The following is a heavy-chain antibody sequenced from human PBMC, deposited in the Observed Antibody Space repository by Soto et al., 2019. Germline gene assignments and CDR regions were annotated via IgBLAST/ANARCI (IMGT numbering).Heavy chain of an antibody. CDR2: INYSGNT. V-gene: IGHV4-39*01. J-gene: IGHJ5*02. CDR1: GGSLSSSPYY. CDR3: SRRAPEGFDP. Sequence: SETLSLTCTVSGGSLSSSPYYWGWIRRPPGKGLEFIGSINYSGNTYYNPSLKSRVTLSVGTSKNQFSLKVTSVTATDTGLYYCSRRAPEGFDPWGQGTLVT.